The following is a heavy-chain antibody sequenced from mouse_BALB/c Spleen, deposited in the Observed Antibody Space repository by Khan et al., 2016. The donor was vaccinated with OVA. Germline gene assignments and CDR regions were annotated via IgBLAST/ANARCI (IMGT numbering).Heavy chain of an antibody. CDR3: ARAFYYGAWFAY. J-gene: IGHJ3*01. V-gene: IGHV2-9*02. CDR1: GFSLSSYG. D-gene: IGHD1-1*01. CDR2: IWAGGSP. Sequence: QVQLKESGPGLVAPSQTLSITCTVSGFSLSSYGVHWVRQPPGKGLEWLGVIWAGGSPNHNSALMSRLSISKDNSKSQVFLKMNSRQTDDTAMYYCARAFYYGAWFAYWGQGTLVTVSA.